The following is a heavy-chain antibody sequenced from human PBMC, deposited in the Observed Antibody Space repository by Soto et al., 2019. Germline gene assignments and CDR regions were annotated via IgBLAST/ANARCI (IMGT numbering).Heavy chain of an antibody. D-gene: IGHD6-13*01. CDR3: ARLAAAGTSYNAYYYYYGMDV. CDR1: GGSISSSSYY. Sequence: SETLSLTCTVSGGSISSSSYYWGWIRQPPGKGLEWIGSIYYSGSTYYNPSLKSRVTISVDTSKNQFSLKLSSVTAADTAVYYCARLAAAGTSYNAYYYYYGMDVWGQGTTVTVSS. J-gene: IGHJ6*02. V-gene: IGHV4-39*01. CDR2: IYYSGST.